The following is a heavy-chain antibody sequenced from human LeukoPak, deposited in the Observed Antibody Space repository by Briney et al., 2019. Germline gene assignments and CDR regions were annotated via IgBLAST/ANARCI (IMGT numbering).Heavy chain of an antibody. Sequence: ASVKVSCKVSGYTLTELSMHWVRQAPGKGLEWMGGFDPEDGETIYAQKFQGRVTMTEDTSTDTAYMELSSLRSEDTAVYYCATGVGYSSPYYFDYWGQGTLVTVSS. CDR3: ATGVGYSSPYYFDY. V-gene: IGHV1-24*01. CDR1: GYTLTELS. D-gene: IGHD6-13*01. J-gene: IGHJ4*02. CDR2: FDPEDGET.